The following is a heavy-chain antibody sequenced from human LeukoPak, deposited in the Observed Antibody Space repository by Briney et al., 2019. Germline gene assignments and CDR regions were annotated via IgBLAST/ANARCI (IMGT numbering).Heavy chain of an antibody. V-gene: IGHV1-18*01. CDR1: GYNFSNYG. J-gene: IGHJ4*02. Sequence: ASMKVSCKASGYNFSNYGISWVRQAPGQGLEWMGWISGYNGNTNYAQKLQGRVTMTTDTSTTTAYMELRSLRSDDTAVYYCARDRSLYTSMLDSWGQRTLVTVSS. D-gene: IGHD2-2*02. CDR2: ISGYNGNT. CDR3: ARDRSLYTSMLDS.